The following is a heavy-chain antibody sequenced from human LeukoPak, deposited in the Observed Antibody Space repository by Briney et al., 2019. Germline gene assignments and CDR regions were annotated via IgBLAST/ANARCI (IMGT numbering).Heavy chain of an antibody. J-gene: IGHJ4*02. CDR3: ARGLGGSYYFDH. D-gene: IGHD1-26*01. Sequence: PSETLSLTCSVSGGSISSSTDYWGWIRQPPGKGLDWIGEIIHSGGTNYNPSLKSRVTISVDTSKNQFSLNLNSINAADTAVYYCARGLGGSYYFDHWGQGTLVTVSS. V-gene: IGHV4-39*07. CDR2: IIHSGGT. CDR1: GGSISSSTDY.